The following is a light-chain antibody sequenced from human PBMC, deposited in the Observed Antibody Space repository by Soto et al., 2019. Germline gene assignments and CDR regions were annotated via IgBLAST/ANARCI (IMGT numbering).Light chain of an antibody. CDR3: QHYNSYPWT. CDR1: QSISSW. J-gene: IGKJ1*01. CDR2: DAS. Sequence: DIQMTQSPSTLSASVGARVPITCRASQSISSWLAWYQQKPGKAPKFLIYDASSLESGVPSRFSGSGSGTIFTLTISSLQPDDFATYYCQHYNSYPWTFGQGTKVDIK. V-gene: IGKV1-5*01.